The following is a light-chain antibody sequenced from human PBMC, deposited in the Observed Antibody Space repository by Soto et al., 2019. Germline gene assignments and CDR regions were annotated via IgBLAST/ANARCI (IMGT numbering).Light chain of an antibody. CDR2: DAS. Sequence: EIVLTQSPATLSLSPVEIATLSFMASQSVSSYLAWYQQKPGQAPRFLIYDASNRATGIPARFSGSGSGTDFTLTISSLEPEDFAVYYCQQRSNWPQITFGQGTRLEIK. CDR1: QSVSSY. J-gene: IGKJ5*01. V-gene: IGKV3-11*01. CDR3: QQRSNWPQIT.